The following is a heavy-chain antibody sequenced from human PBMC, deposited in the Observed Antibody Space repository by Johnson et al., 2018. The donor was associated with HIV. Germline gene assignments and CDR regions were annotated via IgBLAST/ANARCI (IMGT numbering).Heavy chain of an antibody. CDR3: ARDGYSGGFDI. CDR1: GFTFSSYW. D-gene: IGHD2-21*01. J-gene: IGHJ3*02. Sequence: VQLVESGGGVVQPGGSLRLSCAASGFTFSSYWMSWVRQAPGKGLEWVANIKQDGGEKYYVDSVKGRFTISRDDSKNSLYLQMNSLKTEDTAVYYCARDGYSGGFDIWGQGTMVTVSS. V-gene: IGHV3-7*03. CDR2: IKQDGGEK.